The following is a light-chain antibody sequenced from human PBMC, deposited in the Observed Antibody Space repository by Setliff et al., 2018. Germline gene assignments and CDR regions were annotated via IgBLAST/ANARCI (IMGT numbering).Light chain of an antibody. V-gene: IGLV2-8*01. Sequence: QSVLTQPPSASGSPGQSVTISCTGTSSDIGGYKYVSLYQQHPGKAPKLMIYEVNKRPSGVPDRFSGSKSGNTASLTVSGLQAEDEADYYCSSNIGSNNFDVFGTGTKVTVL. CDR1: SSDIGGYKY. CDR3: SSNIGSNNFDV. J-gene: IGLJ1*01. CDR2: EVN.